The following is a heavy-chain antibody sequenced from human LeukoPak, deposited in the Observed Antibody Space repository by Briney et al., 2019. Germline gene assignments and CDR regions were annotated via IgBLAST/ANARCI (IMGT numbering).Heavy chain of an antibody. J-gene: IGHJ4*02. D-gene: IGHD4-17*01. CDR1: GYTFTSYG. V-gene: IGHV1-18*01. CDR2: ISAYNGNT. Sequence: ASVKVSCKASGYTFTSYGISWVRQAPGQGLEWMGWISAYNGNTNYAQKPQGRVTMTTDTSTSTAYMELRSLRSDDTAVYYCARDFLDYGDYESLDYWGQGTLVTVSS. CDR3: ARDFLDYGDYESLDY.